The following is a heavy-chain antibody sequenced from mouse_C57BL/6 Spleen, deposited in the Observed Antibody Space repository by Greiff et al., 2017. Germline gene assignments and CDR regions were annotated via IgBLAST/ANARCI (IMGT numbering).Heavy chain of an antibody. CDR2: ISSGGDYI. J-gene: IGHJ3*01. Sequence: EVKRGEAGEGLVKPGGSLKFSCAASGFTFSSYAMSWVRQTPEKRLEWVAYISSGGDYIYYADTVKGRFTISRDNARNTLYLQMSSLKSEDTAMYYCTTYDYDAYWCQGTLVTVSA. V-gene: IGHV5-9-1*02. CDR3: TTYDYDAY. CDR1: GFTFSSYA. D-gene: IGHD2-4*01.